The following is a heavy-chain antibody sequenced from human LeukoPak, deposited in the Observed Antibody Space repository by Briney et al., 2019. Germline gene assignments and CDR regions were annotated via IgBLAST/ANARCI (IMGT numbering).Heavy chain of an antibody. D-gene: IGHD6-19*01. V-gene: IGHV4-39*07. CDR3: ARVKAVAGTLPHLLDY. CDR1: GDSISSSSYF. Sequence: PSETLSLTCIVSGDSISSSSYFWSWIRQPPGKGLEWIGEINHRGSTNYNPPLKSRLTISKDKFKNQFSLKLTSVTVADTAVYFCARVKAVAGTLPHLLDYWGQGTLVTVSS. J-gene: IGHJ4*01. CDR2: INHRGST.